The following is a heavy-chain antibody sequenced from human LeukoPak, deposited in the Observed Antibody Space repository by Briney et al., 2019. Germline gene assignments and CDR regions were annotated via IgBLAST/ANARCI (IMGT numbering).Heavy chain of an antibody. CDR2: INPNSGGT. CDR3: ARDRLWFGELTTDAFDI. CDR1: GYTFTSYY. Sequence: ASVKVSCKASGYTFTSYYMHWVRQAPGQGLEWMGWINPNSGGTNYAQKFQGRVTMTRDTSISTAYMELSRLRSDDTAVYYCARDRLWFGELTTDAFDIWGQGTMVTVSS. D-gene: IGHD3-10*01. V-gene: IGHV1-2*02. J-gene: IGHJ3*02.